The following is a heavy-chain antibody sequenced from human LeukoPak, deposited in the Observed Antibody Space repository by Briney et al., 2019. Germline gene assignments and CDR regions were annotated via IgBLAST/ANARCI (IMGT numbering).Heavy chain of an antibody. J-gene: IGHJ4*02. D-gene: IGHD3-16*01. CDR3: VGEIGPRSFDY. Sequence: GGSLRLSCAASGFTFSSYAMHWARQAPGKGLEWVAVISYDGSSKYYADSVEGRFTISRDNSINALYLQMNSLRLDDTAVYYCVGEIGPRSFDYWGQGTLVTVSS. V-gene: IGHV3-30-3*01. CDR2: ISYDGSSK. CDR1: GFTFSSYA.